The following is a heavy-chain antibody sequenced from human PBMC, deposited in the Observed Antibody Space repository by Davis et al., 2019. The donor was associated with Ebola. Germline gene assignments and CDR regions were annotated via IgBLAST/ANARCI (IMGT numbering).Heavy chain of an antibody. D-gene: IGHD6-13*01. CDR3: AKFSRAGDSV. CDR1: GFTFTTYS. V-gene: IGHV3-21*04. J-gene: IGHJ4*02. CDR2: ISSDSDYI. Sequence: GESLKISCAASGFTFTTYSMSWVRQAPGKALEWVSSISSDSDYIYYADSVKGRFTISRDNAKNSLYLQMNSLRAEDTAVYYCAKFSRAGDSVWGQGTLVTVSS.